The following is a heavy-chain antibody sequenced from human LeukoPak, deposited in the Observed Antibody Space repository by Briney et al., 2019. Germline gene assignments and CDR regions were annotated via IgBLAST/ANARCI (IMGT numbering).Heavy chain of an antibody. V-gene: IGHV4-30-4*08. CDR3: EGSGPWLDAFDI. J-gene: IGHJ3*02. CDR2: IYYSGST. CDR1: GGSISSGAYY. D-gene: IGHD3-3*01. Sequence: SETLSLTCTVSGGSISSGAYYWSWIRQHPGKGLEGIGYIYYSGSTYYNPSLKSRVTISVDTSKNQFSLKLSSVTAADTAVYYCEGSGPWLDAFDIWGQGTMVTVSS.